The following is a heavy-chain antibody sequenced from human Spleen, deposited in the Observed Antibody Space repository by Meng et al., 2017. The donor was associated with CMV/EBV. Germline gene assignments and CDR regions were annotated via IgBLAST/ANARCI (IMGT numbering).Heavy chain of an antibody. D-gene: IGHD3-22*01. Sequence: GGSLRLSCAVSGFSFSTYAMNWVRQAPGKGLEWVSLIYSGGTTTYYADSVKGRFTISRDNSKNTLYLQMNSLRAEDTAVYYCASSGYYHFYFDYWGQGTPVTVSS. CDR2: IYSGGTTT. J-gene: IGHJ4*02. CDR3: ASSGYYHFYFDY. V-gene: IGHV3-23*03. CDR1: GFSFSTYA.